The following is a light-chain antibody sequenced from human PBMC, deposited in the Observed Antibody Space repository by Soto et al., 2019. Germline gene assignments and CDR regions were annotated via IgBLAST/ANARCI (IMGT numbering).Light chain of an antibody. CDR2: EVT. J-gene: IGLJ1*01. CDR1: SSDVGGYNS. V-gene: IGLV2-14*01. CDR3: SSRTSTLAYV. Sequence: QSALTQPASVSGSPGQSITISCTGTSSDVGGYNSVSWYQHHPGQAPKLMIYEVTHRPSGVSNRFSGSKFGNTASLTISGLQADDEADYYCSSRTSTLAYVFGSGTKVTVL.